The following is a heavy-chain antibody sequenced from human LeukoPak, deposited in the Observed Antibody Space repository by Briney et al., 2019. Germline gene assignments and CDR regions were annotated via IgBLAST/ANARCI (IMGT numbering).Heavy chain of an antibody. CDR2: ISAYNGNT. CDR3: AIGRYYDRCDAFDI. V-gene: IGHV1-18*01. Sequence: ASWRVSCKASGYTFTSYGISWVRKAPGQGLEWMGWISAYNGNTNYAQNLQGRVTMTTATCTSTAYMELRSLRSDDTAVYYCAIGRYYDRCDAFDIWGQGTMVTVSS. J-gene: IGHJ3*02. D-gene: IGHD3-22*01. CDR1: GYTFTSYG.